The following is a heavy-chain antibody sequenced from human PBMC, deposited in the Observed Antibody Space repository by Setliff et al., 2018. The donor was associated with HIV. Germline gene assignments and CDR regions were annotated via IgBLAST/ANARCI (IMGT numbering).Heavy chain of an antibody. CDR1: GASDISYIW. J-gene: IGHJ5*02. CDR2: VYHTGST. V-gene: IGHV4-4*02. CDR3: VRVQNSGCGDL. D-gene: IGHD6-25*01. Sequence: SETLSLTCAVSGASDISYIWGSWVRQPPGKGLEWIGEVYHTGSTNLNPSLKSRVTISIDKAKNQISLRLTSVTAADTAVYYCVRVQNSGCGDLWGQGTLVTVSS.